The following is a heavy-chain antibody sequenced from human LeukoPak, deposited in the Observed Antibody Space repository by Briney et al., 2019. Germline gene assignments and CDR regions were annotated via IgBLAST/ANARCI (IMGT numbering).Heavy chain of an antibody. J-gene: IGHJ3*02. D-gene: IGHD6-13*01. CDR3: ARLGIAAAGDVFDI. V-gene: IGHV1-69*04. CDR2: IIPILGIA. Sequence: ASVKVSCKASGGTFSSYAISWVRQAPGQGLEWMGRIIPILGIANYAQKFQGRVTITADKSTSTAYMELSSLRSEDTAVYYCARLGIAAAGDVFDIWGQGTMVTVSS. CDR1: GGTFSSYA.